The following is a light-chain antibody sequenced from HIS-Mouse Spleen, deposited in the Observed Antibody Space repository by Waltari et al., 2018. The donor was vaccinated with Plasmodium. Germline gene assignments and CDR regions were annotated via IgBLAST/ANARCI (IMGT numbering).Light chain of an antibody. J-gene: IGKJ3*01. Sequence: EIVMTQSPATLSVSPGESATLSCRASPSVSSNLAWYQQKPGQAPRLLIYGEATKATGSPARCIGSGSGTEFTLTISSLQSEDYAVYYCQQYNNWSFTFGPGTKVDIK. CDR2: GEA. CDR3: QQYNNWSFT. V-gene: IGKV3-15*01. CDR1: PSVSSN.